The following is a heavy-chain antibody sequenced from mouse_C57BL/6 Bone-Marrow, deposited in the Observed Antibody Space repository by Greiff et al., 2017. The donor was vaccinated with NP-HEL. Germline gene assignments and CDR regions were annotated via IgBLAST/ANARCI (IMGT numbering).Heavy chain of an antibody. CDR2: IDPEDGET. Sequence: VQLQQSGAELVKPGASVKLSCTASGFNIKDYYMHWVKQRTEQGLEWIGRIDPEDGETKYAPQFQGKATITADTSSNTAYLQLSSLTSEDTAVYYCARKAFFDYWGQGTTLTVSS. J-gene: IGHJ2*01. V-gene: IGHV14-2*01. CDR1: GFNIKDYY. CDR3: ARKAFFDY. D-gene: IGHD3-2*02.